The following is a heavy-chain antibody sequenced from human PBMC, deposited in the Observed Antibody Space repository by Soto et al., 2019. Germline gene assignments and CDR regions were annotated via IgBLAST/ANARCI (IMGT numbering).Heavy chain of an antibody. J-gene: IGHJ4*02. CDR3: ARDYDSSGDY. Sequence: QLQLQEAGPRPVKPSETLFLTCTFSCGSLSTSCYYWGWIRQPPGKGLEWIGSIYYSGSTYYNPSLKSRVTISVDTSKNQFSLKLSPVTAADTAVYYCARDYDSSGDYWGQGTLVTVSS. D-gene: IGHD3-22*01. CDR2: IYYSGST. V-gene: IGHV4-39*01. CDR1: CGSLSTSCYY.